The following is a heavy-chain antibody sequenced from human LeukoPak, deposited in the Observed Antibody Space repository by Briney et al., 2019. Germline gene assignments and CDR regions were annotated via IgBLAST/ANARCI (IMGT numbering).Heavy chain of an antibody. Sequence: GGSLRLSCAASGFTFSSYGMHWVRQAPGKGLEWVAVIWYDGSNKYYADSVKGRLTISRDNSKNTLYLQMNSLRAEDTAVYYCTRRGMALDAFDVWGQGTMVTVSS. CDR1: GFTFSSYG. V-gene: IGHV3-33*01. J-gene: IGHJ3*01. CDR2: IWYDGSNK. CDR3: TRRGMALDAFDV. D-gene: IGHD3-16*01.